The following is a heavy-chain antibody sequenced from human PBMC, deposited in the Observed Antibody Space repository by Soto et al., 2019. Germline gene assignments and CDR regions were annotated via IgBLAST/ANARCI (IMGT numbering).Heavy chain of an antibody. CDR1: GFTLSNYA. D-gene: IGHD6-6*01. CDR3: GKTDGVEGQLADS. V-gene: IGHV3-23*01. CDR2: ISGSGGRI. Sequence: EVQLLESGGGLVQPGGSLRLSCAASGFTLSNYAMSWVRQAPGKGLEWVSTISGSGGRIYYADSVKGRFTISRDNSKNTLYLQMSSLRAEDTAVYYCGKTDGVEGQLADSWGQGTLVTVSS. J-gene: IGHJ4*02.